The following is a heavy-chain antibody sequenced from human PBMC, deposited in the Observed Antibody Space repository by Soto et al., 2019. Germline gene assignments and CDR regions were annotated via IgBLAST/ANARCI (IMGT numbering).Heavy chain of an antibody. V-gene: IGHV3-48*01. CDR2: ISSSSSTI. CDR3: ARDPLNDSSGYPGY. Sequence: EVQLVESGGTLVQPGGSLRLSCAASGFTFNGYSMNWVRHTPGKGLEWISYISSSSSTIYYADSVKGRFTISRDNAKNSLYLQMNSLRAEDTAVYYCARDPLNDSSGYPGYWGQGTPVTVSS. D-gene: IGHD3-22*01. CDR1: GFTFNGYS. J-gene: IGHJ4*02.